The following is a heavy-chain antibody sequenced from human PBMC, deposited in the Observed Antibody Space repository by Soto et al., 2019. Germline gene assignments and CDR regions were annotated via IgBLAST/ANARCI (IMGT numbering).Heavy chain of an antibody. CDR2: IYPSGMP. CDR3: ARERGGYGLFDS. V-gene: IGHV4-30-2*01. CDR1: GGSISNAAYS. Sequence: QLQLQESGSGLVKPSHTLSLTCTVSGGSISNAAYSWRWIRQPPGKGLEWIGYIYPSGMPFYNPSLRSRVTISIDRSNDQFSLHLKSVTAADTAVYYCARERGGYGLFDSWGQGTLVTVSS. J-gene: IGHJ4*02. D-gene: IGHD5-18*01.